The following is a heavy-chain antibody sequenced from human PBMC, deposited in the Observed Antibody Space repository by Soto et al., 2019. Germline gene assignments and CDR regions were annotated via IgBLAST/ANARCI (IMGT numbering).Heavy chain of an antibody. CDR2: ISRSGSTI. Sequence: QVQLVESGGGLVKPGGSLRLSCAASGFTFSDYYMSWIRQAPGKGLEWVSYISRSGSTIYNADSVKGRFTISRDNAKNSLYLQMNSLRAEDTAVYYSARVFCIRNSCYDWYYYYGMDVWGQGTTVTVSS. V-gene: IGHV3-11*01. D-gene: IGHD2-2*01. J-gene: IGHJ6*02. CDR1: GFTFSDYY. CDR3: ARVFCIRNSCYDWYYYYGMDV.